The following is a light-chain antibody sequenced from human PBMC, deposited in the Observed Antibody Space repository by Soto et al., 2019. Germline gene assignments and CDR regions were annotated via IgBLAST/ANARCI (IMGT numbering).Light chain of an antibody. CDR3: QQYNTWPLT. CDR2: GAS. CDR1: QSVSSN. J-gene: IGKJ4*01. Sequence: EIVMTQSPATLSVSPGERATLSCGASQSVSSNLAWYQQKPGQAPRLLIYGASTRAIGIPARFSGSGSGTEFTLTISSLQSEDFAVYYCQQYNTWPLTFGGGTKVEIK. V-gene: IGKV3-15*01.